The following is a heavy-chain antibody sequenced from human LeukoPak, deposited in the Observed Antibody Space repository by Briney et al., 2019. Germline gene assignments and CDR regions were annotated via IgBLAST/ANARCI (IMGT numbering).Heavy chain of an antibody. Sequence: SVKVSCKASGGTFSSYAISWVRQAPGQGLEWMGGIIPIFGTANYAQKFQGRVTITADESTSTAYMELSSLRSEDTAVYYCAREHPGEFAHDYWGKGPLVTVSS. CDR2: IIPIFGTA. V-gene: IGHV1-69*13. D-gene: IGHD3-16*01. CDR3: AREHPGEFAHDY. J-gene: IGHJ4*02. CDR1: GGTFSSYA.